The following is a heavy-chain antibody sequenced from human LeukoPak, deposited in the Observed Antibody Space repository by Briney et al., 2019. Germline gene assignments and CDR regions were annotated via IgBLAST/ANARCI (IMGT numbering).Heavy chain of an antibody. CDR2: INTNTGNP. J-gene: IGHJ4*02. CDR1: GYTFTSYA. V-gene: IGHV7-4-1*02. Sequence: ASVKVSCKASGYTFTSYAMNWVRQAPGQGLEWMGWINTNTGNPTYAQGFTGRFVFSLGTSVSTAYLQISSLKAEDTAVYYCARGSPGGGATTFDYWGQGTLVTVSS. CDR3: ARGSPGGGATTFDY. D-gene: IGHD1-26*01.